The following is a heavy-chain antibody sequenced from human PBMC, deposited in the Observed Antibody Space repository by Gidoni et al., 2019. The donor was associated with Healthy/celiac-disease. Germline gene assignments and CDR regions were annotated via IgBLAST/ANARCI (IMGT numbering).Heavy chain of an antibody. V-gene: IGHV3-30-3*01. D-gene: IGHD2-2*01. CDR2: ISYEGSKK. CDR1: GFTFRSYV. CDR3: ARESIGGCSSTSCVYYYYYGMDV. J-gene: IGHJ6*02. Sequence: QVQLVESGGGVVQPGRSMRLSCAASGFTFRSYVMHWDRQAPGKGLEWVAVISYEGSKKYYADSVNGRFTISIDNSKNTLYLQMNSLRAEDTAVYYGARESIGGCSSTSCVYYYYYGMDVWGQGTTVTVSS.